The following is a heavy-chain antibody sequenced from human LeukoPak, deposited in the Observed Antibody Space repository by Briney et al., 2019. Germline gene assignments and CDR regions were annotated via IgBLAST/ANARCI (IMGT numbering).Heavy chain of an antibody. V-gene: IGHV3-7*01. D-gene: IGHD3-22*01. CDR3: AKDLYDSSGYSRRVLDY. CDR1: GFTFSSYW. CDR2: IKQDGSEK. J-gene: IGHJ4*02. Sequence: GGSLRLSCAASGFTFSSYWMSWVRQAPGKGLEWVANIKQDGSEKYYVDSVKGRFTISRDNAKNSLYLQMNSLRAEDTAVYYCAKDLYDSSGYSRRVLDYWGQGTLVTVSS.